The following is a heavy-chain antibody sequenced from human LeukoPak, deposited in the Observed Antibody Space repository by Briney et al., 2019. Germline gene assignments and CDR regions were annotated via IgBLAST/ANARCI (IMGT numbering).Heavy chain of an antibody. J-gene: IGHJ4*02. D-gene: IGHD3-3*01. CDR1: GFTFSSYA. CDR2: ISYDGSNK. V-gene: IGHV3-30-3*01. Sequence: PGGSLRLSCAASGFTFSSYAMHWVRQAPGKGLEWVAVISYDGSNKYYADSVKGRSTISRDNSKNTLYLQMNSLRAEDTAVYYCARESGGITIFGVVTGFDYWGQGTLVTVSS. CDR3: ARESGGITIFGVVTGFDY.